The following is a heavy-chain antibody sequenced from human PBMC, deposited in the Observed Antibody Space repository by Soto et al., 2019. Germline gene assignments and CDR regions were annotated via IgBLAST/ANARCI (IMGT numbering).Heavy chain of an antibody. J-gene: IGHJ3*02. CDR1: GFTFNNYA. Sequence: GGSLRLSCAASGFTFNNYAMSWVRQAPGEGLEWVSSISDSSVSTYYADSVKGRFPISRDNSKNTLYLQMNSLRAEDTAVYYGASDPQKSSGYYDHAAFDIWGQGTMVTVSS. V-gene: IGHV3-23*01. CDR3: ASDPQKSSGYYDHAAFDI. D-gene: IGHD3-22*01. CDR2: ISDSSVST.